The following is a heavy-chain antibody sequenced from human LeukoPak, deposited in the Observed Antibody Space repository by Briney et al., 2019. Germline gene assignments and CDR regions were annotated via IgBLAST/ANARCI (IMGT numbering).Heavy chain of an antibody. CDR3: ARRLRFGAGFDY. J-gene: IGHJ4*02. CDR2: IYHSGST. CDR1: GYSISSAYY. D-gene: IGHD3-10*01. Sequence: PSETLSLTCTVSGYSISSAYYWGWIRQPPGKGLEWIGSIYHSGSTYYNPSLKSRVTISVDTPKNQSSLKLSSVTAADTAVYYCARRLRFGAGFDYWGQGTLVTVSS. V-gene: IGHV4-38-2*02.